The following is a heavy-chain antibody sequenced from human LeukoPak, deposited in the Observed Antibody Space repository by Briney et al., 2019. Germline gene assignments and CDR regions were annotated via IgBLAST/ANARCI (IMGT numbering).Heavy chain of an antibody. Sequence: ASVKVSCKVSGHTLTELSMHWVRQAPGKGLEWMGGFDPEDGETIYAQKFQGRVTMTEDTSTDTAYMELSSLRSGDTAVYYCATPPPKLKHYGDYYWYFDLWGRDTLVTVSS. J-gene: IGHJ2*01. CDR1: GHTLTELS. V-gene: IGHV1-24*01. CDR2: FDPEDGET. D-gene: IGHD4-17*01. CDR3: ATPPPKLKHYGDYYWYFDL.